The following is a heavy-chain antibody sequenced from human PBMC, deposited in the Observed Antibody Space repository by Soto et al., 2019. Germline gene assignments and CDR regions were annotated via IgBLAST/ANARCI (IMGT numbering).Heavy chain of an antibody. CDR1: GFTFSSYG. CDR2: IWYDGSNK. V-gene: IGHV3-33*01. D-gene: IGHD4-17*01. J-gene: IGHJ6*02. CDR3: AREDYADYYGMDV. Sequence: PGGSLRLSCAASGFTFSSYGMHWVRQAPGKGLEWVAVIWYDGSNKYYADSVKGRFTISRDNSKNTLYLQMNSLRAEDTAVYYCAREDYADYYGMDVWGQGTTVTVSS.